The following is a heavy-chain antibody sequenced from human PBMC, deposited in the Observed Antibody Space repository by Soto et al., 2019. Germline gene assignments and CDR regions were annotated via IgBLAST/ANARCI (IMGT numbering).Heavy chain of an antibody. CDR1: GGSISSSSYY. CDR2: IYHSQST. Sequence: PSETLSLTCTVSGGSISSSSYYWGWILQPPAKRLGWIESIYHSQSTYYNPYLKSRVTIYVDTSKKQISLKLSSVTAADTAVYYCASRATYYDFWSGYYRYYYGMDVWGQGTTVTVSS. J-gene: IGHJ6*02. CDR3: ASRATYYDFWSGYYRYYYGMDV. D-gene: IGHD3-3*01. V-gene: IGHV4-39*01.